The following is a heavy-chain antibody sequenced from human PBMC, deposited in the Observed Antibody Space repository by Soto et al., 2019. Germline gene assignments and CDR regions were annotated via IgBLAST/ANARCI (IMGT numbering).Heavy chain of an antibody. J-gene: IGHJ4*02. CDR3: VLAVAGPFDY. Sequence: GGSLRLSCAASGFTFSTCNMNWVRQAPGKGLLWVSRISSDESGTTYADSVKGRFTVSRDHAKNTLYLQMNSLRGDDTAIYYCVLAVAGPFDYWGQGTLVTVSS. D-gene: IGHD6-19*01. CDR2: ISSDESGT. V-gene: IGHV3-74*01. CDR1: GFTFSTCN.